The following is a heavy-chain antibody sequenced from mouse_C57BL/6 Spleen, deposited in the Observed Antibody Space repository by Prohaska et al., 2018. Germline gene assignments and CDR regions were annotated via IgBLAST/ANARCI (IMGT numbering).Heavy chain of an antibody. CDR3: ARWDYGSSLSPWYFDV. D-gene: IGHD1-1*01. Sequence: VQLQQPGAELVMPGASVKLSCKASGYTFTSYWMHWVKQRPGQGLEWIGEIDPSDSYTNYNQKFKGKATLTVDKSSSTAYMQLSSLTSEDSAVYYCARWDYGSSLSPWYFDVWGTGTTVTVSS. J-gene: IGHJ1*03. V-gene: IGHV1-69*01. CDR1: GYTFTSYW. CDR2: IDPSDSYT.